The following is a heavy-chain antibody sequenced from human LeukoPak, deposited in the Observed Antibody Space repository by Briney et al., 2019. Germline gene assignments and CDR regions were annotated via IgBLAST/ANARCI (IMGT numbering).Heavy chain of an antibody. V-gene: IGHV4-34*01. Sequence: SETLSLTCAVYGGSFSGYYWSWIRQPPGKGLEWIGEINHSGSTNYNPSLKSRVTISVDTSKNQFSLKLSSVTAADTAVYYCARGRRQWQPTRHAAFDIWGQGTMVTVSS. CDR2: INHSGST. D-gene: IGHD6-19*01. CDR3: ARGRRQWQPTRHAAFDI. CDR1: GGSFSGYY. J-gene: IGHJ3*02.